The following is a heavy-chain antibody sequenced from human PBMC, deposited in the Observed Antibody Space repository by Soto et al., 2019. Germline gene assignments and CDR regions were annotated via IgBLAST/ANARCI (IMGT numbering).Heavy chain of an antibody. Sequence: SETLSLTCAVYGGSFSGYYWSWIRQPPGKGLEWIGEINDSGITNYNPSLKSRVTISVDASKNQFSPKLSSVTAADTAVYYCARGRNYYDFWSGYTPVDHWGQGTLVTVSS. CDR2: INDSGIT. CDR1: GGSFSGYY. V-gene: IGHV4-34*01. J-gene: IGHJ4*02. D-gene: IGHD3-3*01. CDR3: ARGRNYYDFWSGYTPVDH.